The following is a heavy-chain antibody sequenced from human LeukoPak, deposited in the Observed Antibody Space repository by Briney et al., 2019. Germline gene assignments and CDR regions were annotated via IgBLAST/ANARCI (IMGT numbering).Heavy chain of an antibody. V-gene: IGHV4-59*12. D-gene: IGHD5-24*01. CDR3: ARAPPRRDGLFGFDY. CDR2: IYYSGYT. CDR1: GGSISSYY. Sequence: SETLSLTCTVSGGSISSYYWSWIRQPPGKGLEWIGYIYYSGYTNYNPSLKSRVTISVDTSKNQFSLKLSSVTAADTAVYYCARAPPRRDGLFGFDYWGQGTLVTVSS. J-gene: IGHJ4*02.